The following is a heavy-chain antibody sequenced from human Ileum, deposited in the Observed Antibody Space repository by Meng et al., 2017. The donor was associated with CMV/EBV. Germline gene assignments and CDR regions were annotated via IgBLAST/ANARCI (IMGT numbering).Heavy chain of an antibody. CDR2: IRNDGSYK. V-gene: IGHV3-30*02. Sequence: QVQLVESGRGVVQAGGSLRLSCAASGFTFSSYGMHWVRQAPGKGLEWVAIIRNDGSYKYYADSVKGRFTISRDNSKNTLYLQMNSLEPEDTAVYYCVRINYLDHWGQGTLVTVSS. J-gene: IGHJ4*02. CDR3: VRINYLDH. CDR1: GFTFSSYG.